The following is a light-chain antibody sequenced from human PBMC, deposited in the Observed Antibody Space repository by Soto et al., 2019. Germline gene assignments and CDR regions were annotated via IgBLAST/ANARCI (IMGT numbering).Light chain of an antibody. V-gene: IGKV1-5*01. J-gene: IGKJ1*01. CDR2: DAS. CDR1: QSISVW. Sequence: DIQMTQSPSTLSASVGERVTITCRASQSISVWMAWYQQKPGRAPKLLIYDASNLDSGVPSRFSGSGSGTEFTLAISRLQPDDVATYYCQQYNSYSWTFGQGTKVEIK. CDR3: QQYNSYSWT.